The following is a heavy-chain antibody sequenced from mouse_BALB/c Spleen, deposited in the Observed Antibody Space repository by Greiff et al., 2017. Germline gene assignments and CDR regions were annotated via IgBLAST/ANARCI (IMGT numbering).Heavy chain of an antibody. V-gene: IGHV10-1*02. CDR1: GFTFNTYA. Sequence: EVLLVESGGGLVQPKGSLKLSCAASGFTFNTYAMNWVRQAPGKGLEWVARIRSKSNNYATYYADSVKDRFTISRDDSQSMLYLQMNNLKTEDTAMYYCVRHGYYVMDDWGQGTSVTVSS. J-gene: IGHJ4*01. CDR3: VRHGYYVMDD. CDR2: IRSKSNNYAT.